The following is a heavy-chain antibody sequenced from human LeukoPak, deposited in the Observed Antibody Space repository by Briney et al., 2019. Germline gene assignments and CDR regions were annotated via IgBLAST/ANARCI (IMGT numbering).Heavy chain of an antibody. D-gene: IGHD3-10*01. V-gene: IGHV4-34*01. CDR2: INHSGST. Sequence: SETLSLTCAVYGGSFSGYYWSWIRQPPGKGLEWIGEINHSGSTNYNPSLKSRVTISVDTSKNQFSLKLSSVTAADTAVYYCASPGADYYGSGSYYKTWGQGTLVTVSS. J-gene: IGHJ5*02. CDR1: GGSFSGYY. CDR3: ASPGADYYGSGSYYKT.